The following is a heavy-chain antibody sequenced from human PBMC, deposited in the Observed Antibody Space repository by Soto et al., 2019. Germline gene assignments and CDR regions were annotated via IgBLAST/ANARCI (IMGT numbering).Heavy chain of an antibody. Sequence: SETLSLTCTVSGGSISSGGYYWSWIRQHPGKGLEWIGYIYYSGSTYYNPSLKSRVTISVDTSKNQFSLKLSSVTAADTAVYYCARAEAASGHVVFDYWGQGTLVTVSS. D-gene: IGHD6-13*01. CDR2: IYYSGST. J-gene: IGHJ4*02. CDR1: GGSISSGGYY. V-gene: IGHV4-31*03. CDR3: ARAEAASGHVVFDY.